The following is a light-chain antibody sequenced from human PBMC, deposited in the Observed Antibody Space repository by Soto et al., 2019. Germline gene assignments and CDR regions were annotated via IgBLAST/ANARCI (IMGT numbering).Light chain of an antibody. CDR3: QQYGSSPLT. V-gene: IGKV3-20*01. CDR1: QRVSTSY. J-gene: IGKJ5*01. Sequence: EIVLTQSPGTLSLSPGESATLSCRASQRVSTSYFAWYQQKPGQAPRLLIYGTSNRATGFPDRFSGSGSGTDFTLTISRLEPDDFGVYYCQQYGSSPLTFGQGTRLEI. CDR2: GTS.